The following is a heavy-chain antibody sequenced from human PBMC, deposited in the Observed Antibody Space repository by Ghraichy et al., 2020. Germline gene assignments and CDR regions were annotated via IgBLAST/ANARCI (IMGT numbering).Heavy chain of an antibody. CDR2: IYYSGST. V-gene: IGHV4-31*03. J-gene: IGHJ5*02. Sequence: SETLSLTCTVSGGSISSGGYYWSWIRQHPGKGLEWIGYIYYSGSTYYNPSLKSRVTISVDTSKNQFSLKLSSVTAADTAVYYCARGWIQLPNWFDPWGQGTLVTVSS. D-gene: IGHD5-18*01. CDR3: ARGWIQLPNWFDP. CDR1: GGSISSGGYY.